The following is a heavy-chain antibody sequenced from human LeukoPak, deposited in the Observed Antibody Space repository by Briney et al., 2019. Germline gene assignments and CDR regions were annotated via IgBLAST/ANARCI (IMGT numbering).Heavy chain of an antibody. CDR3: AKVRAPSGWFNSDY. V-gene: IGHV3-23*01. CDR1: GFTFSNYV. Sequence: PGGSLRLSCAASGFTFSNYVMNWVRQAPGKGLEWVSGISGSGDSTYYADSVKGRFTISRDNSKNTLFLQVNSLRAEDTAAYYCAKVRAPSGWFNSDYWGQGTLVTVSS. CDR2: ISGSGDST. D-gene: IGHD6-19*01. J-gene: IGHJ4*02.